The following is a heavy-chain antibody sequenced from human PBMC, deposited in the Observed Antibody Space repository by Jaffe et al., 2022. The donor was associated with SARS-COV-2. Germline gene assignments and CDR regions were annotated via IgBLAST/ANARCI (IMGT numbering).Heavy chain of an antibody. V-gene: IGHV3-30*04. D-gene: IGHD5-12*01. CDR2: ISYDGSNK. Sequence: QVQLVESGGGVVQPGRSLRLSCAASGFTFSTYAIHWVRQAPGKGLEWVTFISYDGSNKYYADSVKGRFTISRDNSENTLYLQMNSLRTEDTAVYYCAKDRGYSGYDSFDYWGQGTLVTVSS. CDR3: AKDRGYSGYDSFDY. J-gene: IGHJ4*02. CDR1: GFTFSTYA.